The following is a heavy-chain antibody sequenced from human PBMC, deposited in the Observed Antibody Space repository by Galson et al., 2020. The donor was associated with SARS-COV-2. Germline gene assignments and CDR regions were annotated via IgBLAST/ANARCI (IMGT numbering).Heavy chain of an antibody. Sequence: SETLSLTCTLSGYSITRDNWWTWVRQAPGKGLEWIGEVYRSESTNYNPSFKSRVTITIDKSKNQFYLKLASVTAADTAVYFCAGVGFFSMDVWGKGTTVIASS. V-gene: IGHV4-4*02. CDR1: GYSITRDNW. CDR3: AGVGFFSMDV. CDR2: VYRSEST. J-gene: IGHJ6*03. D-gene: IGHD3-10*01.